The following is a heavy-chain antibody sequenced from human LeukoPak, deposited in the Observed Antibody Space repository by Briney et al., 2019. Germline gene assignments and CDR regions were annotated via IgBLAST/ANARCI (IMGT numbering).Heavy chain of an antibody. CDR2: IYYSGST. CDR1: GGSISSSSYY. V-gene: IGHV4-39*07. D-gene: IGHD3-10*01. Sequence: PSETLSLTCTVSGGSISSSSYYWGWIRQPPGKGLEWIGSIYYSGSTYYNPSLKSRVTISVDTSKNQFSLKLSSVTAADTAVYYCARTITMVRGPYYFDYWGQGTLVTVSS. CDR3: ARTITMVRGPYYFDY. J-gene: IGHJ4*02.